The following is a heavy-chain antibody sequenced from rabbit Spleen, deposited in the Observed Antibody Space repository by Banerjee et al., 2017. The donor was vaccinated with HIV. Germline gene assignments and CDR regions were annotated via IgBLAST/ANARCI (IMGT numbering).Heavy chain of an antibody. V-gene: IGHV1S40*01. Sequence: QSLEESGGDLVKPGASLTLTCTASGFSFSSSDYMCWVRQAPGKGLEWIACIAGSSSGFTYSATWAKGRFTVSKTSSTTVTLQMTSLTVADTATYFCARDTGWRLYGYGTEGLDLWGPGTLVTVS. J-gene: IGHJ3*01. CDR1: GFSFSSSDY. D-gene: IGHD6-1*01. CDR2: IAGSSSGFT. CDR3: ARDTGWRLYGYGTEGLDL.